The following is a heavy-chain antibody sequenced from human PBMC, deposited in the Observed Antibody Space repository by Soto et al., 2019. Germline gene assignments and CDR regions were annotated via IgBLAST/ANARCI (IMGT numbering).Heavy chain of an antibody. D-gene: IGHD3-3*01. J-gene: IGHJ4*02. V-gene: IGHV1-3*01. CDR2: INAGNGNT. Sequence: ASVKVSCKASGYTFTSYAMHWVRQAPGQRLEWMGWINAGNGNTKYSQKFQGRVTITRDTSASTAYMELSSLRSEDTAVYYCARDEKVYYDFWSGYPYFDYRGQGTLVTVSS. CDR1: GYTFTSYA. CDR3: ARDEKVYYDFWSGYPYFDY.